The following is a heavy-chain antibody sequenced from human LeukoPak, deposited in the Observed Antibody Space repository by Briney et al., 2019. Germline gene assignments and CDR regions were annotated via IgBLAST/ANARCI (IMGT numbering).Heavy chain of an antibody. CDR1: GFTFSSYS. CDR2: ISSSSSYI. J-gene: IGHJ4*02. D-gene: IGHD1-26*01. CDR3: ARDLRRELLHY. V-gene: IGHV3-21*01. Sequence: GGSLRLSCAASGFTFSSYSVNWVRQAPGKGLEWVSSISSSSSYIYYADSVKGRFTISRDNAKNSLYLQMNSLRAEDTAVYYCARDLRRELLHYWGQGTLVTVSS.